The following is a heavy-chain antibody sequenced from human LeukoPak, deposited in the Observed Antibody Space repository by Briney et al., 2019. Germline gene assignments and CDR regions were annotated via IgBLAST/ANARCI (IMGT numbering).Heavy chain of an antibody. V-gene: IGHV4-59*11. CDR2: IYHSGTT. Sequence: PSETLSLTCNVSGVSISTHYWSWIRQSPGKGLEWIGFIYHSGTTNYNPSLKSRVTISIDTSKNEFSLKLTSVTAADTAVYYCARDASFDYWGQGTLVTVSS. J-gene: IGHJ4*02. CDR1: GVSISTHY. CDR3: ARDASFDY.